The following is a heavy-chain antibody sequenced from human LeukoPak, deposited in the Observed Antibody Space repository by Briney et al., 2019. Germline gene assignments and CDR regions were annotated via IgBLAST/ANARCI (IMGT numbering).Heavy chain of an antibody. CDR3: ATSKNSDLYYYDSSVV. CDR1: GGSISSSSYY. Sequence: PSETLSLTCTVSGGSISSSSYYWGWIRQPPGKGLEWIGSIYYSGSTYYNPSLKSRVTISVDTSKNQFSLKLSSVTAADTAVYYCATSKNSDLYYYDSSVVWGQGTLVTVSS. V-gene: IGHV4-39*07. J-gene: IGHJ4*02. D-gene: IGHD3-22*01. CDR2: IYYSGST.